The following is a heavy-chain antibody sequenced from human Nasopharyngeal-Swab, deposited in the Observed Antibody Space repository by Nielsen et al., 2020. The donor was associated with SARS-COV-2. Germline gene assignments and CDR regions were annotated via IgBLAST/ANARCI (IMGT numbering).Heavy chain of an antibody. V-gene: IGHV4-34*01. CDR3: ARGLSGIVPAPILGLGPYYYYYYMDV. Sequence: WIRQCPGKAREGIGVINQRGSTNYNPSLKSRVTLSVDTSMNQVSLEVSSVTAADTAVYYCARGLSGIVPAPILGLGPYYYYYYMDVWGKGTTVTVSS. D-gene: IGHD2-2*01. J-gene: IGHJ6*03. CDR2: INQRGST.